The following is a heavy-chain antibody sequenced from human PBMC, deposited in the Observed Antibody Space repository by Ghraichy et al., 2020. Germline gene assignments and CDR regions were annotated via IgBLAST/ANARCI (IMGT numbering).Heavy chain of an antibody. V-gene: IGHV1-18*01. CDR2: ISAYNGNT. J-gene: IGHJ4*02. CDR3: ARDSLRYFDWLPSHASVPFDY. Sequence: ASVKVSCKASGYTFTSYGISWVRQAPGQGLEWMGWISAYNGNTNYAQKLQGRVTMTTDTSTSTAYMELRSLRSDDTAVYYCARDSLRYFDWLPSHASVPFDYWGQGTLVTVSS. CDR1: GYTFTSYG. D-gene: IGHD3-9*01.